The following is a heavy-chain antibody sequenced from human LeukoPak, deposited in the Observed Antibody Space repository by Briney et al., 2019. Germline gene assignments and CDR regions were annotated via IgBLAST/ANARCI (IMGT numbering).Heavy chain of an antibody. CDR2: ITGGGGST. Sequence: GRSLRLSCAASGFTFSDYAMSWVRQAPGKGLEWFSAITGGGGSTFYADSVKGRFTISRDNSENKLYLQMSSLRVEETAIYYCAKGSGGSRPYYFDYWGQGTLVTVSS. J-gene: IGHJ4*02. CDR3: AKGSGGSRPYYFDY. V-gene: IGHV3-23*01. D-gene: IGHD6-6*01. CDR1: GFTFSDYA.